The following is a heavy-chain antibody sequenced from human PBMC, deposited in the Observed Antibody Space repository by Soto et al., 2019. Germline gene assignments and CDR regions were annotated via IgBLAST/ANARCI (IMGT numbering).Heavy chain of an antibody. CDR1: GDSVSSENSC. CDR3: ARDGGQGRGVIGHY. CDR2: RYDNAGT. J-gene: IGHJ4*02. D-gene: IGHD3-16*02. V-gene: IGHV4-61*01. Sequence: SETLCITCTLSGDSVSSENSCWNWLRQAPGKGSERLPYRYDNAGTNYNPSLKSRATILLDTSTNQFSLTLTSVAAADTAVYYCARDGGQGRGVIGHYWGRGIMVTVSS.